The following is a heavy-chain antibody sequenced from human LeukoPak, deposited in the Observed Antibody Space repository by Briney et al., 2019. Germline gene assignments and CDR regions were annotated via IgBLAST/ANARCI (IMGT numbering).Heavy chain of an antibody. Sequence: GGSLRLSCAASGFTFSNAWMSWVRQAPGKGLEWVGFIRSKAYGGTTEYAASVKGRFTISRDDSKSIAYLQMNSLKTEDTAVYYCTRDRELGGLFTFGGVIVSDYWGQGTLVTVSS. V-gene: IGHV3-49*04. CDR1: GFTFSNAW. D-gene: IGHD3-16*02. CDR2: IRSKAYGGTT. J-gene: IGHJ4*02. CDR3: TRDRELGGLFTFGGVIVSDY.